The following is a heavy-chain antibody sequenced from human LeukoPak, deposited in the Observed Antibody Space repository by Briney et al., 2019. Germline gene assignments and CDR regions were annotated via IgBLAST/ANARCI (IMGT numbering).Heavy chain of an antibody. CDR1: GFTFSDFY. V-gene: IGHV3-11*03. CDR3: TRHPAEGDY. CDR2: ISGSSSNT. D-gene: IGHD2-15*01. J-gene: IGHJ4*02. Sequence: RGSLRLSCAASGFTFSDFYMSWIRQAPGKGLESVSYISGSSSNTNYTDSVKGRFTISGDNAKNSLYPQMNSLRPEDTAVYYCTRHPAEGDYWGQGTLVTVSS.